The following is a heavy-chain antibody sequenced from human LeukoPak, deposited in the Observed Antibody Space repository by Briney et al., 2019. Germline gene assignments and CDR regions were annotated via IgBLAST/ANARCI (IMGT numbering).Heavy chain of an antibody. CDR2: IKQDGSEK. J-gene: IGHJ4*02. CDR1: GFTFSSYW. CDR3: ARGMSTVYYYFDY. Sequence: GGSLRLSCAASGFTFSSYWMSWVRQAPGKRLEWVANIKQDGSEKYYVDSVKGRFTISRDNAKNSLYLQMNSLRAEDTAVYYCARGMSTVYYYFDYWGQGTLVTVSS. V-gene: IGHV3-7*01. D-gene: IGHD3-10*01.